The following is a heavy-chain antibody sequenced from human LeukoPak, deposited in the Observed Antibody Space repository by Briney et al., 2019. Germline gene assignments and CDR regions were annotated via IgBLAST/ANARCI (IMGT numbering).Heavy chain of an antibody. D-gene: IGHD3-22*01. CDR3: ARNYYDSSGYYPHYYYYYGMDV. CDR1: GYTFTSYG. CDR2: ISAYNGNT. Sequence: GASVKVSCKASGYTFTSYGISWVRQAPGQGLEWMGWISAYNGNTNYAQKLQGRVTMTTDTSTSTAYMELRSLRSDDTAVYYCARNYYDSSGYYPHYYYYYGMDVWGQGTTVTVSS. V-gene: IGHV1-18*01. J-gene: IGHJ6*02.